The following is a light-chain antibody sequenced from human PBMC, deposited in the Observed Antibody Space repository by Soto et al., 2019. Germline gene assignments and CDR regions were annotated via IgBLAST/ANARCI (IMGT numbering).Light chain of an antibody. Sequence: QSVLTQPPSASGTPGQRVTISCSGSSSNIGSNTVNWYQQLPGTAPKLLIYRNNQRPSGVPDRFSGSKSGTLASLAISGFQSEDEADYYCSTWDDSLNGVVFGGGTKLTVL. CDR3: STWDDSLNGVV. V-gene: IGLV1-44*01. J-gene: IGLJ2*01. CDR2: RNN. CDR1: SSNIGSNT.